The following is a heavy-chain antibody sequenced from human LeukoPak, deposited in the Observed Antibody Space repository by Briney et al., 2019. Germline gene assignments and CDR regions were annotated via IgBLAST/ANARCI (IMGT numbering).Heavy chain of an antibody. CDR1: GFTFDDYA. Sequence: GGSLRLSCAASGFTFDDYAMHWVRQAPGKGLEWVSGISWNSGSIGYADSVKGRFTISRDNAKNSLYLQMNSLRAEDMALYYCAKDIKAYSSSHFDYWGQGTLVTVSS. CDR3: AKDIKAYSSSHFDY. CDR2: ISWNSGSI. D-gene: IGHD6-6*01. V-gene: IGHV3-9*03. J-gene: IGHJ4*02.